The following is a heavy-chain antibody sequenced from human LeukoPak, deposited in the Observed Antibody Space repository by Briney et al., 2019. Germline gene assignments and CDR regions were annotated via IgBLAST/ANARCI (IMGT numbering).Heavy chain of an antibody. CDR2: IYTSGST. J-gene: IGHJ6*03. CDR1: GGSISSYY. V-gene: IGHV4-4*07. D-gene: IGHD3-22*01. CDR3: ARDYYDSSGYYLGYMDV. Sequence: SETLSLTCTVSGGSISSYYWSWIRRPAGKGLERIGRIYTSGSTNYNPSLKSRVTMSVDTSKSQFSLKLSSVTAADTAVYYCARDYYDSSGYYLGYMDVWGKGTTVTVSS.